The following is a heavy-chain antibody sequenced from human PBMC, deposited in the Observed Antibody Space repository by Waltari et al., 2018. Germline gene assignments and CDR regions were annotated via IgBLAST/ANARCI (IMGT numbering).Heavy chain of an antibody. CDR2: ITCDGSQK. D-gene: IGHD3-9*01. Sequence: EVPLVESGGGLVQPGGSLRLSCAASGFTFSDSWMSWVRQAPGKGVEVVANITCDGSQKLYLDSVRGLFTISRDNAKTSLFLQMTSLRVNDTAVYYCAGAGGGFNNDWSLGGQGTLVTVSS. J-gene: IGHJ4*02. CDR3: AGAGGGFNNDWSL. CDR1: GFTFSDSW. V-gene: IGHV3-7*03.